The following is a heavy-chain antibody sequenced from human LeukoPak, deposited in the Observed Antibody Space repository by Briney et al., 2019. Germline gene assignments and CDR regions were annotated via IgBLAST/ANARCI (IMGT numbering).Heavy chain of an antibody. CDR2: IRADAVTT. CDR3: VKDDGWVQYAN. D-gene: IGHD5-24*01. CDR1: GFTFSSHG. Sequence: GGSLRLSCAASGFTFSSHGMNWVRQAPGKGLEWVSGIRADAVTTYYADSVKGRFIISRDNSKNTVYLQMNSLSAEDAAVYYCVKDDGWVQYANWGQGTLVTVSS. V-gene: IGHV3-23*01. J-gene: IGHJ4*02.